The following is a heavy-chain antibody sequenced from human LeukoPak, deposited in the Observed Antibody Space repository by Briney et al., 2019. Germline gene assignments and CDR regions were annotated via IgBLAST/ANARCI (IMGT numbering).Heavy chain of an antibody. Sequence: GGSLRLSCAASGFTFSSYSMNWVRQASGKGLEWVSSISSSSSYIYYADSVKGRFTISRDNAKNSLYLQMNSLRAEDTAVYYCARNVGYSSSWWSLDYWGQGTLVTVSS. CDR3: ARNVGYSSSWWSLDY. J-gene: IGHJ4*02. V-gene: IGHV3-21*01. CDR2: ISSSSSYI. CDR1: GFTFSSYS. D-gene: IGHD6-13*01.